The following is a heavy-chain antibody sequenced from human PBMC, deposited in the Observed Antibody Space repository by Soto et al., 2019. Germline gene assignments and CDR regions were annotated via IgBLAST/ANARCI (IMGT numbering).Heavy chain of an antibody. J-gene: IGHJ4*02. V-gene: IGHV3-48*02. CDR2: KSSRSTSI. CDR3: AIFYGYSKSTSCNGSLHFDY. Sequence: GGSLRLSCPPSRFTFAAYAMSWVRQAPGKGLEWVSYKSSRSTSIYDESSVKARNTIGRDDANSSLFLHINSMGDEDTAVYYCAIFYGYSKSTSCNGSLHFDYWGQGTLVTVSS. CDR1: RFTFAAYA. D-gene: IGHD2-2*03.